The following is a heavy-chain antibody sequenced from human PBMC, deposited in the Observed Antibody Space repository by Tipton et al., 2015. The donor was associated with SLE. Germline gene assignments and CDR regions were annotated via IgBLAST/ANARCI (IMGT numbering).Heavy chain of an antibody. CDR2: IYYSGST. J-gene: IGHJ3*02. CDR1: GGSISSGSYY. D-gene: IGHD1-26*01. CDR3: AREGGVGATRGAFDI. Sequence: TLSLTCTVSGGSISSGSYYWSWIRQPAGKGLEWIGYIYYSGSTNYNPSLKSRVTISVDTSKNQFSLKLSSVTAADTAVYYCAREGGVGATRGAFDIWGQGTMVTVSS. V-gene: IGHV4-61*10.